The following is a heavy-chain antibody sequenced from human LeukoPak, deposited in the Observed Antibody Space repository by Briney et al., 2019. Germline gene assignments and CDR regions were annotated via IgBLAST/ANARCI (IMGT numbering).Heavy chain of an antibody. Sequence: SETLSLTCAVYGGSFSGYYWSWIRQPPGKGLEWIGEINHSGSTNYNPSLKSRVTISVDTSKNQFSLKLSSVTAADTAVYYCARHERSSSRYSPFDYWGQGTLVTVSS. V-gene: IGHV4-34*01. CDR3: ARHERSSSRYSPFDY. CDR1: GGSFSGYY. D-gene: IGHD6-13*01. CDR2: INHSGST. J-gene: IGHJ4*02.